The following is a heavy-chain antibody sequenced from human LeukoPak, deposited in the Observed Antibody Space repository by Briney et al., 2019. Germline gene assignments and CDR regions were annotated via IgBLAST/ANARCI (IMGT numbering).Heavy chain of an antibody. J-gene: IGHJ5*02. Sequence: SVKVSCKASGYSFTSHYMHWVRQAPGQGLEWMGGIIPIFGTANYAQKFQGRVTITADKSTSTAYMELSSLRSEDTAVYYCARGDILTGYYQSWGQGTLVTVSS. CDR3: ARGDILTGYYQS. CDR2: IIPIFGTA. D-gene: IGHD3-9*01. CDR1: GYSFTSHY. V-gene: IGHV1-69*06.